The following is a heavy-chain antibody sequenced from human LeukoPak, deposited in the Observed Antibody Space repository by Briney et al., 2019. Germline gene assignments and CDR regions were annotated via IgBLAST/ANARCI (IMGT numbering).Heavy chain of an antibody. CDR3: ARDLRSSGWYYFDY. V-gene: IGHV3-21*01. CDR1: GFTFSSYS. J-gene: IGHJ4*02. CDR2: ISSSSTYI. Sequence: GGSLRLSCAASGFTFSSYSMNWVRQAPGKGLEWVSSISSSSTYICYADSVKGRFTISRDNAKNSLYLQMNSLRAEDTAVYYCARDLRSSGWYYFDYWGQGTLVTVSS. D-gene: IGHD6-19*01.